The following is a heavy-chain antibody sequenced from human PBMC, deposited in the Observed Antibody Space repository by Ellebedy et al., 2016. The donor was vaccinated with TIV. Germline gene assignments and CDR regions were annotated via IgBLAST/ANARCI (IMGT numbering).Heavy chain of an antibody. CDR3: ATRGSHTSFDDFDY. Sequence: MPSETLSLTCTVSGGSISSGDYYWSWIRQPPGKGLEWIGYIYYSGNTYHNPSLKSRVTISVDTSKNQFSLKLSSVTAADTAVYYCATRGSHTSFDDFDYWGQGTLVTVSS. D-gene: IGHD3-16*01. CDR2: IYYSGNT. V-gene: IGHV4-30-4*01. CDR1: GGSISSGDYY. J-gene: IGHJ4*02.